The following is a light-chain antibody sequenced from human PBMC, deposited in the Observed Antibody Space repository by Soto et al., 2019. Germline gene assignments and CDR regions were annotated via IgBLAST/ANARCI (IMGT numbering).Light chain of an antibody. CDR2: RNN. CDR3: ASWDDSLSAYVV. J-gene: IGLJ2*01. V-gene: IGLV1-47*01. Sequence: QPVLTQPPSASATPGQRVTISCSGSSSNIGSNYVYWYQQTPGTAPKLLIYRNNQRPSGVPDRFSGSKSGTSASLAISGLRSEDEADYYCASWDDSLSAYVVFGGGTKLTVL. CDR1: SSNIGSNY.